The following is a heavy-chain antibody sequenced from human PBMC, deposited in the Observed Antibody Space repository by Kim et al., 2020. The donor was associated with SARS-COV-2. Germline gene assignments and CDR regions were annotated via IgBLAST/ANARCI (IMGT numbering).Heavy chain of an antibody. CDR3: ARGGYSGYDPLDYYYGMDV. J-gene: IGHJ6*02. Sequence: SRVTISVDTSKNPFSLKLSSVTAADTAVYYCARGGYSGYDPLDYYYGMDVWGQGTTVTVSS. D-gene: IGHD5-12*01. V-gene: IGHV4-59*09.